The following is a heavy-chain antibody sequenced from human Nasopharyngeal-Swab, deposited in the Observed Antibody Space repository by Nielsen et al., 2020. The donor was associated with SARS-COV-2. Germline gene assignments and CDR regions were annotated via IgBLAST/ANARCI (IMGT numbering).Heavy chain of an antibody. CDR2: INTNTGNP. J-gene: IGHJ6*02. D-gene: IGHD2-8*01. V-gene: IGHV7-4-1*02. Sequence: WVRQAPGQGLEWMGWINTNTGNPTYAQGFTGRFVFSLDTSVSTAYLQISSLKAEDTAVYYCARVYCTNGVCYGLDYYYYYGMDVWGQGTTVTVSS. CDR3: ARVYCTNGVCYGLDYYYYYGMDV.